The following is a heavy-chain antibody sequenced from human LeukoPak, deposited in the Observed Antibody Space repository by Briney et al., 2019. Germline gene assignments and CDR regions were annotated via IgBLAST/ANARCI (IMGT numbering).Heavy chain of an antibody. J-gene: IGHJ4*02. Sequence: GGSLRLSCAASGFTFSSYAMHWVRQAPGKGLEWVAVISYDGSNKYYADSVKGRFTISRDNSKNTLYLQMNSLRAEDTAVYYCARGGELYSSSSDYFDYWGQGTLVTVSS. D-gene: IGHD6-6*01. CDR3: ARGGELYSSSSDYFDY. V-gene: IGHV3-30*04. CDR2: ISYDGSNK. CDR1: GFTFSSYA.